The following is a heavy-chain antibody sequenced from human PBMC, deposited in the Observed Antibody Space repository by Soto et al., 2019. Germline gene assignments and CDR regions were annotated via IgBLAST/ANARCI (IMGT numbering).Heavy chain of an antibody. CDR1: GFTFSSYA. J-gene: IGHJ6*02. CDR2: ISGSGGST. CDR3: AKDPGVTMIARNYCYYGMDV. V-gene: IGHV3-23*01. D-gene: IGHD3-22*01. Sequence: GGSLRLSCAASGFTFSSYAMSWVRQAPGKGLEWVSAISGSGGSTYYADSVKGRFTISRDNSKNTLYLQMNSLRAEDTAVYYCAKDPGVTMIARNYCYYGMDVWGQGTTVTVSS.